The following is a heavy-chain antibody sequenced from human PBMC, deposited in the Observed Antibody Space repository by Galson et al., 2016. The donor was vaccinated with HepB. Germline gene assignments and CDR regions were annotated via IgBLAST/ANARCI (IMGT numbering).Heavy chain of an antibody. Sequence: SLRLSCAASGFTFSVSWVTWLRQGPGKGLEWVGNIMPDGSETFYADSVKGRFTISRDSAKNSLSLQMNNLRDEDTAVYYCARDGVTAASDYWGQGTLVIVSS. CDR2: IMPDGSET. CDR3: ARDGVTAASDY. D-gene: IGHD2-8*01. J-gene: IGHJ4*02. V-gene: IGHV3-7*03. CDR1: GFTFSVSW.